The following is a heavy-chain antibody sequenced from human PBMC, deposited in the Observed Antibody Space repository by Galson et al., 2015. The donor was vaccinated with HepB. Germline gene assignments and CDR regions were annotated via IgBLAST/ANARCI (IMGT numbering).Heavy chain of an antibody. V-gene: IGHV4-39*07. CDR2: IYYSGST. D-gene: IGHD5-18*01. J-gene: IGHJ4*02. CDR3: ATGYSYGYDFDY. Sequence: ETLSLTCTVSGGSISSSSYYWGWIRQPPGKGLEWIGSIYYSGSTYYNPSLKSRVTISVDTSKNQFSLKLSSVTAADTAVYYCATGYSYGYDFDYWGQGTLVTVSS. CDR1: GGSISSSSYY.